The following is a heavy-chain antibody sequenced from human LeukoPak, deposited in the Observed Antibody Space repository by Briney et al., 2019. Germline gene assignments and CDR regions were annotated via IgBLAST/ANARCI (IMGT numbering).Heavy chain of an antibody. Sequence: ASVKVSCKVSGYTLTKLSMHWVRQAPGKGLEWMGGFDPEDGETIYAQKFQGRVTMTEDTSTDTAYMELSSLRSEDTAVYYCARAARLLWFGDDYYYGMDVWGQGTTVTVSS. J-gene: IGHJ6*02. V-gene: IGHV1-24*01. CDR1: GYTLTKLS. D-gene: IGHD3-10*01. CDR2: FDPEDGET. CDR3: ARAARLLWFGDDYYYGMDV.